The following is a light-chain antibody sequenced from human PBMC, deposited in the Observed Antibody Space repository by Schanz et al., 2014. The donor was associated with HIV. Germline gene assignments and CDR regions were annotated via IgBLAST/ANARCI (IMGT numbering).Light chain of an antibody. Sequence: QSALTQPASVSGSPGQSISISCTGTSGDVGSYNYVSWYQQHPGKAPKIMIFEVSKRPSGVPDRFSGSKSGNTASLTVSGLQAEDEADYYCQSFDSSLNGVVFGGGTKLTVL. V-gene: IGLV2-8*01. J-gene: IGLJ2*01. CDR1: SGDVGSYNY. CDR3: QSFDSSLNGVV. CDR2: EVS.